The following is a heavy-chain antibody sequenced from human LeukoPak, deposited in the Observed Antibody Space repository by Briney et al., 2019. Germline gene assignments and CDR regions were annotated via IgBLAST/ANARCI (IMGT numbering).Heavy chain of an antibody. Sequence: GGSLRLSCAASGFTFSSHWMHWVRQAPGKGLVWVSRINGDGSNTTYADSVKGRFTISRDNAKNSLYLQMNSLRAEDTAVYYCARVPDGAPPLDYWGQGTLVTVSS. V-gene: IGHV3-74*03. CDR1: GFTFSSHW. CDR3: ARVPDGAPPLDY. J-gene: IGHJ4*02. D-gene: IGHD4-17*01. CDR2: INGDGSNT.